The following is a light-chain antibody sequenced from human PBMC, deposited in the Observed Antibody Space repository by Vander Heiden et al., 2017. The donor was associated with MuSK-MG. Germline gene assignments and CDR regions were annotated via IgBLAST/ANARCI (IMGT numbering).Light chain of an antibody. CDR3: QQTDSTPEPT. J-gene: IGKJ4*01. CDR2: IAS. V-gene: IGKV1-39*01. CDR1: QSIGSH. Sequence: DIQMTQSPSSLSASVRDRVTITCRASQSIGSHLNWYQQKPGKAPKLLIYIASSLQSGVPSRFSGSGSGTEFTLTISSLQPEDSATYYCQQTDSTPEPTFHGQTKVEI.